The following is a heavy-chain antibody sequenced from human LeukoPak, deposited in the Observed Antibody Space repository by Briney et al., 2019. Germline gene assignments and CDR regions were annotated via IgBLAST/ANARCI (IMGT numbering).Heavy chain of an antibody. CDR2: IYYSGST. Sequence: SETLSLTCTVSGGSISSGDYYWSWIRQPPGKGLEWIGYIYYSGSTYYNPSLKSRVTISVDTSKNQFSLKLSSVTAADTAVYYCASLSISRPGYYYYYYGMDVWGRGTTVTVSS. J-gene: IGHJ6*02. CDR3: ASLSISRPGYYYYYYGMDV. V-gene: IGHV4-30-4*01. D-gene: IGHD2/OR15-2a*01. CDR1: GGSISSGDYY.